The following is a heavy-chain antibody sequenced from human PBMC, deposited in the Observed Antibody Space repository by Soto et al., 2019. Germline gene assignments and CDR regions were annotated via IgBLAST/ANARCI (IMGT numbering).Heavy chain of an antibody. J-gene: IGHJ5*02. D-gene: IGHD3-10*01. CDR2: IYPGDSDT. Sequence: KGAGYNCSSYWIGWVRQMHGKGLEWMGIIYPGDSDTRYSPSFQGQVTISADKSISTAYLQWSSLKASDTAMYYCVWFGELLPWFDPWGQGTLVTASP. V-gene: IGHV5-51*01. CDR3: VWFGELLPWFDP. CDR1: GYNCSSYW.